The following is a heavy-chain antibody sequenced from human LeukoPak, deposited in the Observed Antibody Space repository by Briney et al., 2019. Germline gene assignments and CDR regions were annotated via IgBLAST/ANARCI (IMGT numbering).Heavy chain of an antibody. J-gene: IGHJ4*02. CDR1: GFTFSSYG. D-gene: IGHD2-2*02. CDR3: ARDHGGNRKDIVVVPAAIFGRFDY. V-gene: IGHV3-30*03. CDR2: ISHDGSNK. Sequence: GRSLRLSCAASGFTFSSYGMHWVRQAPGKGLEWVAVISHDGSNKYYADSVKGRFTISRDNSKNTLYLQMNSLRAEDTAVYYCARDHGGNRKDIVVVPAAIFGRFDYWGQGTLVTVSS.